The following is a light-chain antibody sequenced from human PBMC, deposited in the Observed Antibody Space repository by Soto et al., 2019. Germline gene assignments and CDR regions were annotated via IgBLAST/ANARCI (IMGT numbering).Light chain of an antibody. CDR1: SSDVGGYNY. Sequence: QSVLTQPASVSGSPGQSITISCTGTSSDVGGYNYVSWYQQHPDKAPKLMIYEVSNRPSGVSTRFSGSRSGDTASLTISGLQAEDEADYYCSSYTNSSTLVVFGGGTKLTVL. V-gene: IGLV2-14*01. CDR3: SSYTNSSTLVV. CDR2: EVS. J-gene: IGLJ3*02.